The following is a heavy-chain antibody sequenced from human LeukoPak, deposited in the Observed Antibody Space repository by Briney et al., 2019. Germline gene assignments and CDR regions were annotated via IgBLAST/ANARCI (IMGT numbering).Heavy chain of an antibody. CDR1: GYTFISYG. J-gene: IGHJ4*02. CDR3: ARAPLGELFDY. Sequence: ASVKVSCKASGYTFISYGISWLRPAPGQGLEWMGWISAYNGNTNYAQKLQGRVTMTTDTSTSTAYMELRSLRSDDTAVYYCARAPLGELFDYWGQGTLVTVSS. D-gene: IGHD3-16*01. V-gene: IGHV1-18*01. CDR2: ISAYNGNT.